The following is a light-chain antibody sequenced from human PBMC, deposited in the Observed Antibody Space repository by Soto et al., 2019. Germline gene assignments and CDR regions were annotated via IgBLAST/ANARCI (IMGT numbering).Light chain of an antibody. Sequence: QSALSQPASVSGSPGHSLTISCTGTSIDIAPYNYVSWYQQHPGKAPKLIIYEVSYRPSGISNRFSGSKSGNTASLTISGLQAEEEADYYCSSSTSRTNYVFGTGTKVTVL. CDR1: SIDIAPYNY. V-gene: IGLV2-14*01. CDR3: SSSTSRTNYV. J-gene: IGLJ1*01. CDR2: EVS.